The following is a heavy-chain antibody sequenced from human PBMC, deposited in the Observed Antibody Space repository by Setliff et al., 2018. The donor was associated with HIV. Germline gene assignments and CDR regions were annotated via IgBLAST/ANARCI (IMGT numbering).Heavy chain of an antibody. CDR3: ARGKQWLVRGLDY. CDR2: IHYDEKT. V-gene: IGHV4-39*01. CDR1: GDSASNSRYY. D-gene: IGHD6-19*01. J-gene: IGHJ4*02. Sequence: PSETLSLTCTVSGDSASNSRYYWAWIRQPPGKGLEYIGSIHYDEKTYYNPSLKSRVTISIDTSKNQFSLKLSSLIAADTAVYYCARGKQWLVRGLDYWGQGTLVTVSS.